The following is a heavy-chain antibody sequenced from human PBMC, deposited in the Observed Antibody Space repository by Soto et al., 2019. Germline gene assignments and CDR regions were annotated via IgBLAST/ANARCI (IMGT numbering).Heavy chain of an antibody. V-gene: IGHV3-33*01. CDR3: AREEFCGGGSCLDGLDV. CDR2: IWYDGSNK. J-gene: IGHJ6*04. D-gene: IGHD2-15*01. Sequence: PGGSLRLSCAASGFSFSSFGMHWVRQAPGRGLEWVAVIWYDGSNKFYADSVRGRFTISRDNSKNSLYMDMNSLRAEDTAVYYFAREEFCGGGSCLDGLDVWGKGTTVTVSS. CDR1: GFSFSSFG.